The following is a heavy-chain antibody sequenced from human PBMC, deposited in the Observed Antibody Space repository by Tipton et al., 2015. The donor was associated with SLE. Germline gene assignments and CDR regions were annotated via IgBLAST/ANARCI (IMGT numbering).Heavy chain of an antibody. CDR2: ISSSSRTI. D-gene: IGHD3-3*01. CDR1: GFTFSSYS. CDR3: AKDKSKLRFLEWGYGMDV. J-gene: IGHJ6*02. Sequence: SLRLSCAASGFTFSSYSMNWVRQPPGKGLEWVSYISSSSRTIYYADSLKGRFTISRDNSKNTLYLQMNSLRAEDTAVYYCAKDKSKLRFLEWGYGMDVWGQGTTVTVSS. V-gene: IGHV3-48*01.